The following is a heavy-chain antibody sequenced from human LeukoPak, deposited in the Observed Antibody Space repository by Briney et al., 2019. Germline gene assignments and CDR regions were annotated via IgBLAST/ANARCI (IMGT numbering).Heavy chain of an antibody. V-gene: IGHV4-34*01. CDR1: GGSFSGYY. Sequence: SETLSLTCAVYGGSFSGYYWSWIRQPPGKGLERVGEINHSGNTNYNPSLNSRVTISVDTSKTQFSLTLSPVTAADTAVAYCASRGKWLSTFDYWGQGTLVTVSS. CDR2: INHSGNT. J-gene: IGHJ4*02. D-gene: IGHD3-22*01. CDR3: ASRGKWLSTFDY.